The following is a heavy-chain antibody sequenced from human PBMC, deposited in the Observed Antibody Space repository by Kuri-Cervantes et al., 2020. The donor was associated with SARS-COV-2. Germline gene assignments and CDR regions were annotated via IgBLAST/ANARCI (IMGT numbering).Heavy chain of an antibody. V-gene: IGHV3-7*01. CDR3: VRALGAAEADF. J-gene: IGHJ4*02. Sequence: GGPLRLSCAASGFTFSGSWMSWVRQAPGKGLEWVANINQDGSARYCGESVQGRFTIFRDNAKNSLYLQMNSLRGEDTALYYCVRALGAAEADFWGRGTLVTVSS. CDR2: INQDGSAR. CDR1: GFTFSGSW. D-gene: IGHD1-26*01.